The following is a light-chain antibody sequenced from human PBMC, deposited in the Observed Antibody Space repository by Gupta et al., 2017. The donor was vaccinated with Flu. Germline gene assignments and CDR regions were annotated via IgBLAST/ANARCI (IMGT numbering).Light chain of an antibody. V-gene: IGLV2-14*01. CDR1: SSDVGADDF. J-gene: IGLJ1*01. CDR3: HSYTTKSTYV. Sequence: QSALTQPASVSGSPGQSITISCTGTSSDVGADDFVCWHQQRPGKAHILLIYDVTQRPAGVSSRFSGSKSGNTASLTISGLQAEDEADYYCHSYTTKSTYVFGGGTKVTVL. CDR2: DVT.